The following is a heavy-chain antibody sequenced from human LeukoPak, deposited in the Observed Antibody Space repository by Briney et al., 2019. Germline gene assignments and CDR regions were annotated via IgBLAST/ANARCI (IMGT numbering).Heavy chain of an antibody. V-gene: IGHV3-74*01. D-gene: IGHD2-2*01. CDR3: ARDANGVVVPAAMDV. Sequence: GGSLRLSCAASGFTFKNYWMHWVRQAPGKGLLWVSRINGDGSSTTYADSVKGRFTISRGNAKNTLYLQMNSLRVEDTAVYYCARDANGVVVPAAMDVWGKGTTVTVSS. J-gene: IGHJ6*04. CDR1: GFTFKNYW. CDR2: INGDGSST.